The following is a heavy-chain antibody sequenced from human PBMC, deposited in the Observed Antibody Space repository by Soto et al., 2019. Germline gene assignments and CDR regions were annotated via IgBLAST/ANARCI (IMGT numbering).Heavy chain of an antibody. J-gene: IGHJ4*02. CDR1: GFTFSNAW. V-gene: IGHV3-15*07. CDR2: IKSKTDGGTT. Sequence: GGSLRLSCAASGFTFSNAWMNWVRQAPVKGLEWVGRIKSKTDGGTTDYAAPVKGRFTISRDDSKNTLYLQMNSLKTEDTAVYYCTTGSGYSYGLDYWGQGTLVTVSS. D-gene: IGHD5-18*01. CDR3: TTGSGYSYGLDY.